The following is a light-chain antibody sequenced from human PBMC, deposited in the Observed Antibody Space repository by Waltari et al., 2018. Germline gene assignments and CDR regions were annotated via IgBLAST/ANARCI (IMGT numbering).Light chain of an antibody. V-gene: IGKV3-11*01. Sequence: EIVLTQSPATVSLSPGESATLSCRASPSVDINLAWYQQKPGQAPRLLIYDASNRATGISARFSGSGSGTEFTLTISSLEPEDFALYYCQQRYNWPHTFGRGTKLEIK. CDR1: PSVDIN. CDR2: DAS. CDR3: QQRYNWPHT. J-gene: IGKJ2*01.